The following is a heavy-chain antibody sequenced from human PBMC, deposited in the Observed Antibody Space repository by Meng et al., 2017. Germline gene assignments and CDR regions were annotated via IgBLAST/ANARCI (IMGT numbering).Heavy chain of an antibody. J-gene: IGHJ4*02. D-gene: IGHD2-15*01. CDR1: GYTLSWYY. V-gene: IGHV1-46*01. CDR3: ARTNCSGGSCYSFHFDY. CDR2: INSSGGST. Sequence: LVQAVRELTRPGASVTVSCTGSGYTLSWYYRHWVRQAPGQGLEWMGIINSSGGSTSYAQKFQGRVTMTRDTSTSTVYMELSSLRSEDTAVYYCARTNCSGGSCYSFHFDYWGQGTLVTVSS.